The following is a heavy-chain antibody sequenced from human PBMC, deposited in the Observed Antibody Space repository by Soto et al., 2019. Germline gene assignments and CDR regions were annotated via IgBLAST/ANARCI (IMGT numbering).Heavy chain of an antibody. CDR2: FSSSGYTI. J-gene: IGHJ4*02. V-gene: IGHV3-11*01. D-gene: IGHD3-3*01. CDR1: GFTFSGYY. Sequence: PGGSLRLSCEASGFTFSGYYMTWIRQAPGKGLEWISYFSSSGYTIRYADSVEGRFTVSRDDAKKTLYLQMISLRAEDTAVYYCATGRGVRSEDWGQGTLVTVSS. CDR3: ATGRGVRSED.